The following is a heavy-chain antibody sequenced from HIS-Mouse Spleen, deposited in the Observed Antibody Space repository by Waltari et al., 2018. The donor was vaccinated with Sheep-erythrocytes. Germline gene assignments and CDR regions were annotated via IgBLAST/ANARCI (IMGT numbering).Heavy chain of an antibody. D-gene: IGHD2-2*01. CDR3: AKDISRNIVVVPAAVGDY. Sequence: EVQLVESGGGLVQPGGSLRLSCAASGFTFSSYWMHWVRQAPGKGLVWVSRIKSDGSSTSYADSVKGRLTISRDNAKNTLYLQMNSLRAEDTAVYYCAKDISRNIVVVPAAVGDYWGQGTLVTVSS. J-gene: IGHJ4*02. CDR2: IKSDGSST. V-gene: IGHV3-74*01. CDR1: GFTFSSYW.